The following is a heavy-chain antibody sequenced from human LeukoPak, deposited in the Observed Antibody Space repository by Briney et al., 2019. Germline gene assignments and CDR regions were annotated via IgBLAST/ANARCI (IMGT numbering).Heavy chain of an antibody. J-gene: IGHJ4*02. CDR3: AGGVSGYYYVPFDY. D-gene: IGHD3-22*01. Sequence: PSETLSLTCTVSHGSLSTSKWSWIRQPAGEGLEWVDRISSSGTTYYNPSLKSRVTMSVDTSKNQFSLKLSSVTAADTVVYYCAGGVSGYYYVPFDYWGQGTLVTVSS. CDR2: ISSSGTT. CDR1: HGSLSTSK. V-gene: IGHV4-4*07.